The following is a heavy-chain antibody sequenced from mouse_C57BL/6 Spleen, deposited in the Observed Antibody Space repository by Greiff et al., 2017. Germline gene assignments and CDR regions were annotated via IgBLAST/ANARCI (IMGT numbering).Heavy chain of an antibody. V-gene: IGHV3-6*01. Sequence: EVKLQESGPGLVKPSQSLSLTCSVTGYSITSGYYWNWIRQFPGNKLEWMGYISYDGGNNYNPSLKNRISITRDTSKNQFFLKLNSVTTEDTATYYCARVYYDYFDYWGQGTTLTVSS. CDR3: ARVYYDYFDY. J-gene: IGHJ2*01. CDR2: ISYDGGN. D-gene: IGHD1-1*01. CDR1: GYSITSGYY.